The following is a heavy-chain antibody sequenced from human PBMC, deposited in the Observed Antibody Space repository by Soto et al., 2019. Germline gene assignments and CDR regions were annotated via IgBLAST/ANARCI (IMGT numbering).Heavy chain of an antibody. CDR2: ISYDGSKK. CDR3: AKAHGTYSSGWYEY. D-gene: IGHD6-19*01. CDR1: GFTFSTYG. V-gene: IGHV3-30*18. J-gene: IGHJ4*02. Sequence: QVQLVESGGGVVQPGRSLRLSCAASGFTFSTYGMHWVRQAPGKGLEWVAVISYDGSKKDYADSVKGRFTISRDNSKYTLYLQTNSLRAEDTAVYYCAKAHGTYSSGWYEYWGQGTLVTVSS.